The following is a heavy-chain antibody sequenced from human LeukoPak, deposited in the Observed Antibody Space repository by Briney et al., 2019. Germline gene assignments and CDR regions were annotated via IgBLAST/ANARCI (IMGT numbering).Heavy chain of an antibody. CDR1: GYTFTDYY. J-gene: IGHJ4*02. Sequence: ASVKVSCKASGYTFTDYYIHWVRQALGQGLEWMGWINPNSGDTNYAQKFQGRVTMTRDTSISTAYMELSRLRSDDTAVYYCARGDILTGRPADYWGQGTLVTVSS. D-gene: IGHD3-9*01. CDR2: INPNSGDT. V-gene: IGHV1-2*02. CDR3: ARGDILTGRPADY.